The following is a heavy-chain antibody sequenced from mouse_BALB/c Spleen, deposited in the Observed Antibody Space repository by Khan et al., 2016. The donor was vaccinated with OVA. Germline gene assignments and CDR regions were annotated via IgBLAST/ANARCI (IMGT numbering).Heavy chain of an antibody. J-gene: IGHJ4*01. V-gene: IGHV2-9*02. CDR3: ARIRYDLEAYVRDD. CDR1: GLSLTSYG. D-gene: IGHD2-4*01. CDR2: IGAGGSI. Sequence: QVQLKESGPGPGAPSQSLSITCTVSGLSLTSYGVHWVRQPSGKGLEWRGVIGAGGSISYNSAHMSRLSISKDKSKNQVFLKMNKLQIDDTAMYYSARIRYDLEAYVRDDLGQGTSVTVSS.